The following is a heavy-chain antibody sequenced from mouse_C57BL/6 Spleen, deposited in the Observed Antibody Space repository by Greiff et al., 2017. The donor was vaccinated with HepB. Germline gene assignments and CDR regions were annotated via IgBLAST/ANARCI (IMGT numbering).Heavy chain of an antibody. V-gene: IGHV1-15*01. J-gene: IGHJ4*01. Sequence: SGAELVRPGASVTLSCKASGYTFTDYEMHWVKQTPVHGLEWIGAIDPETGGTAYNQKFKGKAILTADKSSSTAYMELRSLTSEDSAVYYCTRGGDYGSLYAMDYWGQGTSVTVSS. D-gene: IGHD1-1*01. CDR3: TRGGDYGSLYAMDY. CDR2: IDPETGGT. CDR1: GYTFTDYE.